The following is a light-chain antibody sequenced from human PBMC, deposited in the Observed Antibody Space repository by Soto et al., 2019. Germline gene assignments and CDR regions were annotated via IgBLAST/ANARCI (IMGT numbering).Light chain of an antibody. CDR3: QQYGNSPHT. Sequence: EIVLTQSPGTLSLSPGERVTLSCRASQSVNSSYLAWYQHKPGQAPRLLIYGASTRATGIPDRFSGSGSGTDFTLTIARLEPGDFAVYYCQQYGNSPHTCGQGTKVDIK. CDR2: GAS. V-gene: IGKV3-20*01. J-gene: IGKJ1*01. CDR1: QSVNSSY.